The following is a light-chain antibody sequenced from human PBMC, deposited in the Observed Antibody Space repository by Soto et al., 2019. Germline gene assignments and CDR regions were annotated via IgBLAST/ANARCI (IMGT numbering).Light chain of an antibody. CDR3: QQYNSFPT. CDR1: QSISSW. Sequence: DIQMTQSPSTLSASVGDRVTITCRASQSISSWLAWYQQKPGKAPKLLIYKASSLESGVPSRFSGSGSGTEFTLTISSLQPDDFATYYGQQYNSFPTFGQGPKVEIK. J-gene: IGKJ1*01. CDR2: KAS. V-gene: IGKV1-5*03.